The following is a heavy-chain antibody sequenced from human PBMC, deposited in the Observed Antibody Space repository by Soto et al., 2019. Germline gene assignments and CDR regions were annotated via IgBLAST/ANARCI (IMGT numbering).Heavy chain of an antibody. CDR3: ARGGRVVLGYRNPPNLDY. CDR1: GGTFSSYA. Sequence: QVQLVQSGAEVKKPGSSVKVSCKASGGTFSSYAISWVRQAPGQGLEWMGGIIPIFGTANYAQKFQGRVTITADESTSTAYMELSSLRSEDTAVYYCARGGRVVLGYRNPPNLDYWGQGTLVTVSS. D-gene: IGHD2-2*01. V-gene: IGHV1-69*01. CDR2: IIPIFGTA. J-gene: IGHJ4*02.